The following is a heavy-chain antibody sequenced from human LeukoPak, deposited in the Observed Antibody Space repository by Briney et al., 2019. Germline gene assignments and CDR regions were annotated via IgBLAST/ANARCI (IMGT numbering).Heavy chain of an antibody. Sequence: SETLSLTCAVYGGSFSSYYWGWIRQPPGKGLEWIGSIYYSGSTYYNPSLKSRVTISVDMSKNQFSLKLSSVTAADTAVYYCARATRAAAKFDPWGQGTLVTVSS. J-gene: IGHJ5*02. CDR3: ARATRAAAKFDP. CDR2: IYYSGST. D-gene: IGHD6-13*01. V-gene: IGHV4-39*07. CDR1: GGSFSSYY.